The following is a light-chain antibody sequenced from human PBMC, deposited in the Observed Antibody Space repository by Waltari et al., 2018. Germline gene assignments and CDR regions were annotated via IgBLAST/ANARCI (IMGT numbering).Light chain of an antibody. Sequence: DIQLTQSPSFLSESVGERVTITCRASQSIGNHLNWFQQKPGKAPKVLIYAASSLQSGVPSRFSGDGSGTDFTLTISSLQPEDFATYYCQQSHSSPLTFGGGTKVEIK. CDR3: QQSHSSPLT. CDR2: AAS. V-gene: IGKV1-39*01. CDR1: QSIGNH. J-gene: IGKJ4*01.